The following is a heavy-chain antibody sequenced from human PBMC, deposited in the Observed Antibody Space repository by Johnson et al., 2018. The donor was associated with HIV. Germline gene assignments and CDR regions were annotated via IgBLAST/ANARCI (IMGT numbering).Heavy chain of an antibody. CDR2: IRYDGSNK. D-gene: IGHD3-10*01. Sequence: VQLVESGGGVVQPGGSLRLSCAASGFTFSSYGMHWVRQAPGKGLEWVAFIRYDGSNKYYADSVKGRFTISRDNSKNTLYLQMNSLRAEDGAVYYCAVLCSGCADAFDVWGQGTMVTVS. CDR1: GFTFSSYG. V-gene: IGHV3-30*02. CDR3: AVLCSGCADAFDV. J-gene: IGHJ3*01.